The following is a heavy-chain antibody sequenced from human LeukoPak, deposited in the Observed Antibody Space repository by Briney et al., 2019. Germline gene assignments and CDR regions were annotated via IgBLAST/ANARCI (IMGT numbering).Heavy chain of an antibody. V-gene: IGHV1-69*13. CDR1: GGTFSSHA. CDR2: IIPIFGTA. J-gene: IGHJ6*02. Sequence: SVKVSCKASGGTFSSHAISWVRQAPGQGLEWMGGIIPIFGTANYAQKFQGRVTITADESTSTAYMELSSLRSEDTAVYYCARGARYYYYYYGMDVWGQGTTVTVSS. CDR3: ARGARYYYYYYGMDV.